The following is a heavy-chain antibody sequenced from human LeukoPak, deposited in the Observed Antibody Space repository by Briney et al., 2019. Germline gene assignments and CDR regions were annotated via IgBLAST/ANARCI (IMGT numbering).Heavy chain of an antibody. V-gene: IGHV3-30*03. CDR1: GFTFSSYG. CDR3: ARGLWFGGGFDY. CDR2: ISYDGSNK. J-gene: IGHJ4*02. Sequence: PGGSLRLSCAASGFTFSSYGMHWVRQAPGKGLEWVAVISYDGSNKYYADSVKGRFTISRDNSKNTLYLQMNSLRAEDTAVYYCARGLWFGGGFDYWGQGTLVTVSS. D-gene: IGHD3-10*01.